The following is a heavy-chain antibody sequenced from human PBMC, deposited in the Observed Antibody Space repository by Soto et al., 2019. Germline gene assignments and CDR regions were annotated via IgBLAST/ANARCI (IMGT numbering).Heavy chain of an antibody. CDR3: ARHLSSGWYRVYGMDV. CDR1: GYTFTSYD. Sequence: QVQLVQSGAEVKKPGASVKVSCKASGYTFTSYDINWVRQATGQGLEWMGWMNPNSGNTGYAQKFQGRVTMTRNTSISTAYMELSSLRSEDTAVYYCARHLSSGWYRVYGMDVWGQGTTVTVSS. V-gene: IGHV1-8*01. D-gene: IGHD6-19*01. CDR2: MNPNSGNT. J-gene: IGHJ6*02.